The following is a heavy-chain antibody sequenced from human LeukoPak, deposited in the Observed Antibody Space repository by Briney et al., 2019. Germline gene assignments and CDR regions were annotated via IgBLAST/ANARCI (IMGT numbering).Heavy chain of an antibody. CDR1: GFSFSSYA. CDR3: AKVSGPYYFDY. Sequence: GGSLRLSCAASGFSFSSYAMSWVRQAPGKGLECVSAISGSGGSTYYADSVKGRFTISRDNSKNTLYLQMNSLRAEDTAVYYCAKVSGPYYFDYWGQGTLVTVSS. D-gene: IGHD3-10*01. CDR2: ISGSGGST. V-gene: IGHV3-23*01. J-gene: IGHJ4*02.